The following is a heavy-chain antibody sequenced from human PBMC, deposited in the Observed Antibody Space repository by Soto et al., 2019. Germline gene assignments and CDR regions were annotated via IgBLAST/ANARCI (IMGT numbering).Heavy chain of an antibody. D-gene: IGHD3-22*01. V-gene: IGHV1-46*03. Sequence: QVQLVQSGAEVKKPGASVKVSCKASGYTFTSYYMHWVRQAPGQGLEWMGIINPSGGSTSYAQKFQGRVTMTRDTSTSTVYMELSSLRSEDTAVYYCVRETDYYDSSGYDPDYWGQGTLVTVSS. J-gene: IGHJ4*02. CDR2: INPSGGST. CDR1: GYTFTSYY. CDR3: VRETDYYDSSGYDPDY.